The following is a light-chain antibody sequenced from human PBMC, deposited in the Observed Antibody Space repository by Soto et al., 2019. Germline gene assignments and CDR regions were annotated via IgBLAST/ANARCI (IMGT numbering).Light chain of an antibody. V-gene: IGKV3-20*01. J-gene: IGKJ2*01. CDR2: GAS. CDR1: QSVTNY. Sequence: VLTQSPGTLSLSPGERATLSCRASQSVTNYLVWYQQKAGQAPRLLIYGASSRAPGIPDRFSGSGSGTDFTLTITRLGPEDSAVYYCQQFDTSPYTFGQGTKLEIK. CDR3: QQFDTSPYT.